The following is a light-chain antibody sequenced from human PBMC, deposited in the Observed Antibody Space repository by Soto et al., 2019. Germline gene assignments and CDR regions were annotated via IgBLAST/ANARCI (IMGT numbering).Light chain of an antibody. V-gene: IGKV3-11*01. J-gene: IGKJ5*01. CDR1: QSVSNY. Sequence: EIVLTQSPATLSLSPGERATLSCRASQSVSNYLAWYQQKPGQAPRLLIYNASNRATGIPARFSGSGSGTDFTLTISSLEPEDFAVYYCHQRSNWPPLTFGQGTRLEIK. CDR3: HQRSNWPPLT. CDR2: NAS.